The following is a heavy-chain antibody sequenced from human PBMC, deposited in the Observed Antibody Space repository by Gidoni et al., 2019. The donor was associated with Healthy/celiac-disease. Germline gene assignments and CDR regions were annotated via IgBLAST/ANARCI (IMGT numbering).Heavy chain of an antibody. CDR2: IYYSGST. CDR1: GGSISRYS. V-gene: IGHV4-59*01. D-gene: IGHD1-26*01. J-gene: IGHJ4*02. Sequence: QVQLQESGPGLVKPSETLSLPCTVSGGSISRYSWSWNRQPPGKGLEWIGYIYYSGSTNYNPSLKSRFTISVDTSKNQFSLKLSSGTAADTAVYYCARVTEWENWYFDYWGQGTLVTVSS. CDR3: ARVTEWENWYFDY.